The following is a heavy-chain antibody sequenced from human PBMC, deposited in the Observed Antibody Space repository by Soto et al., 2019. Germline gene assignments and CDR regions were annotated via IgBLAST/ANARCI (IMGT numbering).Heavy chain of an antibody. CDR3: ATGLGIKLWTHFDS. V-gene: IGHV4-30-2*01. CDR2: IYHSGST. Sequence: PSETLSLTCAVSGGTISSCGYSWSWIRQPPGKGLEWIGYIYHSGSTYYNPSLKSRVTISVDRSKNQFSLKLSSVTAADTAVYNCATGLGIKLWTHFDSWGEGTLVNV. J-gene: IGHJ4*02. CDR1: GGTISSCGYS. D-gene: IGHD5-18*01.